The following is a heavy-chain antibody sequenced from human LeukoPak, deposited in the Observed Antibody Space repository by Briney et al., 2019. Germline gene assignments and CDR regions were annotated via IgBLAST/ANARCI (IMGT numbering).Heavy chain of an antibody. Sequence: ASVTVSSKASAYTFTIHDINWVRQATGQGLEWMGWMNPNSGNTGYAQKFQGRVTMTKKTSISTAYMEMSRMRSQDTIVYYCAGMIVVARGAFDIWGQGTMVTVSS. V-gene: IGHV1-8*01. CDR3: AGMIVVARGAFDI. J-gene: IGHJ3*02. CDR1: AYTFTIHD. CDR2: MNPNSGNT. D-gene: IGHD3-22*01.